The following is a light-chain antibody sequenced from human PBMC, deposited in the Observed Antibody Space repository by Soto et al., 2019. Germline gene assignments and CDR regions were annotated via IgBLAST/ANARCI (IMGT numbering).Light chain of an antibody. CDR3: XXWDDSLNGHAV. J-gene: IGLJ7*01. Sequence: QSVLTQPXSASGTPGQXXTIXCSGSTSNVGTNSVIWYQQLPGLAPKLLLYNNNHRPXGVPDRFSGSKSGTSXXXXXSGLQAXXEAXYYCXXWDDSLNGHAVFGGGXXXTVL. V-gene: IGLV1-44*01. CDR1: TSNVGTNS. CDR2: NNN.